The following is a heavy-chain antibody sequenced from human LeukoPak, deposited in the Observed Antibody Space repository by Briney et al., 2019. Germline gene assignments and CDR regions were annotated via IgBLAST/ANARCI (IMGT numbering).Heavy chain of an antibody. CDR1: GDSFSAYY. D-gene: IGHD5-12*01. CDR2: INHSGIT. J-gene: IGHJ4*02. CDR3: ARLNIAGGFDY. V-gene: IGHV4-34*01. Sequence: PSETLSLACAVYGDSFSAYYWIWIRQPPGKGLGWIGEINHSGITNYNPSLKSRVTILVDTSKNQFSLRLSSVTAADTAMYYCARLNIAGGFDYWGQGTPVTVSS.